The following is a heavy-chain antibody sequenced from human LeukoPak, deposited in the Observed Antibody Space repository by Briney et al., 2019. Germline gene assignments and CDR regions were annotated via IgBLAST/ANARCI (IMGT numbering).Heavy chain of an antibody. J-gene: IGHJ3*02. CDR3: ARGDPDISFGVAGEAFDI. V-gene: IGHV3-21*01. Sequence: PGGSLRLSCAASGFTFSSYSMNWVRQAPGKGLEWVSSISSSSSYIYYADSMKGRFTISRDNAKKSLYLQMNSLRAEDTAVYYCARGDPDISFGVAGEAFDIWSQGTMVTVSS. D-gene: IGHD3-3*01. CDR1: GFTFSSYS. CDR2: ISSSSSYI.